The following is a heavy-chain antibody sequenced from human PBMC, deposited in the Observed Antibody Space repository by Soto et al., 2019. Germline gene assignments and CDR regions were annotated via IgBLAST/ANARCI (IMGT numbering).Heavy chain of an antibody. CDR1: GGAFSSYA. D-gene: IGHD3-22*01. Sequence: GXSVEVSVKASGGAFSSYAISWVRQAPGQGLEWMGGIIPIFGTANYAQKFQGRVTITADKSTSTAYMELSSLRSEDTAVYYCARDPYYYDSSGPLWDFQHWGQGTLVTVSS. CDR3: ARDPYYYDSSGPLWDFQH. J-gene: IGHJ1*01. CDR2: IIPIFGTA. V-gene: IGHV1-69*06.